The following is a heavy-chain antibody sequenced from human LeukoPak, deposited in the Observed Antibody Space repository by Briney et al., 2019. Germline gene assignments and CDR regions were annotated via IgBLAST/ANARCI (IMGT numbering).Heavy chain of an antibody. Sequence: SETLSLTCTVSGGSISSGSYYWSWIRQPAGKGLEWIGRIYTSGSTNYNPSLKSRVTISVDTSKNQFSLKLSSVTAADTAVYYCARAVGEYDYVWGSYYFDYWGQGTLVTVSS. V-gene: IGHV4-61*02. J-gene: IGHJ4*02. CDR1: GGSISSGSYY. D-gene: IGHD3-16*01. CDR2: IYTSGST. CDR3: ARAVGEYDYVWGSYYFDY.